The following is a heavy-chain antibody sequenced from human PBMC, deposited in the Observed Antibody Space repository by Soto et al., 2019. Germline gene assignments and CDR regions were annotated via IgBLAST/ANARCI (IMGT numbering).Heavy chain of an antibody. Sequence: SETLSLTCTVPGGSISRYYWSWIRQPPGKGLEWIGCISSTGNTNYNPSLKSRVTISVDTSKNQFSLKLSSVTAADTAVYYCARPLGSFHQFSAFAIWGQGTMVTVSS. V-gene: IGHV4-59*12. CDR1: GGSISRYY. CDR2: ISSTGNT. J-gene: IGHJ3*02. D-gene: IGHD3-16*01. CDR3: ARPLGSFHQFSAFAI.